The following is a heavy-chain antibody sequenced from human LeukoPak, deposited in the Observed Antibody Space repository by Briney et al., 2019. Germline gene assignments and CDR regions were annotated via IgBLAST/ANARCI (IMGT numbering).Heavy chain of an antibody. CDR1: GFTFSRYG. CDR3: ARVRRGNIFGPIDY. CDR2: ISYDGNNK. Sequence: PGGSLRLSCAASGFTFSRYGMHWVRQAPGKGLEWVAVISYDGNNKYYADSVKGRFTISRDNSRDTMYLQMNSLRAEDTAVYNRARVRRGNIFGPIDYWGQGTLVTVSS. D-gene: IGHD3-3*02. V-gene: IGHV3-30*03. J-gene: IGHJ4*02.